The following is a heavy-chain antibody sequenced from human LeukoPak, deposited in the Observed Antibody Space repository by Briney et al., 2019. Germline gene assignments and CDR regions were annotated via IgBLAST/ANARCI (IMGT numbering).Heavy chain of an antibody. Sequence: ASVKVSCKASGYTFTSYYMHWVRQAPGQGLEWMGIINPSGGSTSYAQKFQGRVTMTTDTSTSTAYMELRNLRSDDTAAYYCARGLLAPLHFWGQGTLVTVSS. CDR2: INPSGGST. J-gene: IGHJ4*02. CDR3: ARGLLAPLHF. CDR1: GYTFTSYY. D-gene: IGHD2-15*01. V-gene: IGHV1-46*01.